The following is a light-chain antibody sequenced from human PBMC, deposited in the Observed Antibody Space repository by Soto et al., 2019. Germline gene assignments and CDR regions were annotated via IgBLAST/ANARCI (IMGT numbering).Light chain of an antibody. J-gene: IGKJ1*01. CDR2: DAS. Sequence: DIQMTQSPSTLSASVGDRVTITCRASQSISSWLAWYQQKPGKAPKLLIYDASSLESGVPSGFSGSGSGTESTLTISSLQPDDFATYYCQQYNSYPWTFGQGTKVEIK. CDR1: QSISSW. CDR3: QQYNSYPWT. V-gene: IGKV1-5*01.